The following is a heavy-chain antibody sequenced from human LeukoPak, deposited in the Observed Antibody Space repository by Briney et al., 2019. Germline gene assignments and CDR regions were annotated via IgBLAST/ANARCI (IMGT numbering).Heavy chain of an antibody. V-gene: IGHV4-34*01. J-gene: IGHJ1*01. CDR1: GGSFSGYY. D-gene: IGHD6-19*01. CDR2: INHSGST. CDR3: ARVYGQWLVRGYFQH. Sequence: SESLSLTCAVYGGSFSGYYWSWIRQPPGKGLEWIGEINHSGSTNYNPSLKSRVTISVDTSKNQFSLKLSSVTAADTAVYYCARVYGQWLVRGYFQHWGQGTLVTVSS.